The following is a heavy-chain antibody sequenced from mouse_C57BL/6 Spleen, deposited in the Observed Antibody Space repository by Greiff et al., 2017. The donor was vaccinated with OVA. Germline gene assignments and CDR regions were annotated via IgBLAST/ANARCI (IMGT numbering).Heavy chain of an antibody. Sequence: VQLQQPGAELVRPGTSVKLSCKASGYTFTSYWMHWVKQRPGQGLEWIGVIDPSDSYTNYNQKFKGKATLTVDTSSSTAYMQLSSLTSEDSAVYYCARGSYYDGSSYGYFDVWGTGTTVTVSS. J-gene: IGHJ1*03. V-gene: IGHV1-59*01. CDR2: IDPSDSYT. D-gene: IGHD1-1*01. CDR1: GYTFTSYW. CDR3: ARGSYYDGSSYGYFDV.